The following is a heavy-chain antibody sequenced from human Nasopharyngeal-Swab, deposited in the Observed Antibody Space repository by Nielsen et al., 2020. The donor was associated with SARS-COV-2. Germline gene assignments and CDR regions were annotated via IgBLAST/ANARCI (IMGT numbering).Heavy chain of an antibody. V-gene: IGHV4-34*01. J-gene: IGHJ4*02. CDR2: INHSGSI. CDR3: ARGRGITVTTPSPVFDY. CDR1: GGSFSGCY. Sequence: GSLRLSCAVYGGSFSGCYWSWIRQSPGKGLEWIGEINHSGSINYNLSLKSRVTISVETSKNQFSLKLSSVTAADTAVYYCARGRGITVTTPSPVFDYWGQGTLVTVSS. D-gene: IGHD1-20*01.